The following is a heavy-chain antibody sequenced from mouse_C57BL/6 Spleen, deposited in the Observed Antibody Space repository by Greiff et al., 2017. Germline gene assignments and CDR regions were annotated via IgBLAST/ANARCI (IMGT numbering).Heavy chain of an antibody. CDR2: IDPETGGT. CDR3: TRGVYYGSLYYAMDY. CDR1: GYTFTDYE. V-gene: IGHV1-15*01. D-gene: IGHD1-1*01. Sequence: VKLQESGAELVRPGASVTLSCKASGYTFTDYEMHWVKQTPVHGLEWIGAIDPETGGTAYNQKFKGKAILTADKSSSTAYMELRSLTSEDSAVYYCTRGVYYGSLYYAMDYWGQGTSVTVSS. J-gene: IGHJ4*01.